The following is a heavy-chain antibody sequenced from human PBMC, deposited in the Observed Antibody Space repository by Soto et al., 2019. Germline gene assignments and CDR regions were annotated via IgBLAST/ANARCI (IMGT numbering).Heavy chain of an antibody. V-gene: IGHV4-59*01. J-gene: IGHJ5*02. D-gene: IGHD3-22*01. CDR3: ASSGIVGREVNTWFDP. CDR2: ISYRGST. Sequence: ETLSLTCTLSAGSITTSYGSWIRQPLGKALEWIGYISYRGSTNYNPSLKSRLTISIDTSKSQISLKLTSMTTADTAVYYCASSGIVGREVNTWFDPWGQGTLVTVSS. CDR1: AGSITTSY.